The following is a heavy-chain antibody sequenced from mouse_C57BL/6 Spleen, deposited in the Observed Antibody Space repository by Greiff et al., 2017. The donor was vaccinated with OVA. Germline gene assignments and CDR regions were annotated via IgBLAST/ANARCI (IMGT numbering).Heavy chain of an antibody. Sequence: EVQLQQSGPELVKPGASVKISCKASGYTFTDYYMNWVKQSPGKSLEWIGDINPNNGGTSYNQKFKGKATLTVDKSSSTAYMELRSLTSEDSAVYYCERVGRVYYAMDYWGQGTSVTVSS. J-gene: IGHJ4*01. D-gene: IGHD3-1*01. CDR3: ERVGRVYYAMDY. CDR2: INPNNGGT. CDR1: GYTFTDYY. V-gene: IGHV1-26*01.